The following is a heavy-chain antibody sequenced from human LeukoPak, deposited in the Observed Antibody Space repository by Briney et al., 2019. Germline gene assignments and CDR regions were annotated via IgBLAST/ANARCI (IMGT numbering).Heavy chain of an antibody. J-gene: IGHJ4*02. CDR2: ISTDGSMT. CDR3: ASFGQQWLESY. D-gene: IGHD6-19*01. V-gene: IGHV3-74*01. CDR1: GFAPSNDW. Sequence: GGSLRLSCASSGFAPSNDWMHWVRHAPGKGLEWVSRISTDGSMTGYTDSVKGRFTIYRDNAKRILYLEMNNLRFEDTAVYYCASFGQQWLESYWGQGTLVTVSS.